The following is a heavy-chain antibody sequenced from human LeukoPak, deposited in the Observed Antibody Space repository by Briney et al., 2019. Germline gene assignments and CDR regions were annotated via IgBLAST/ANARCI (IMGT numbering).Heavy chain of an antibody. CDR1: GGTFSSYA. V-gene: IGHV1-69*04. CDR2: IIPILGIA. CDR3: ASDYGSGSYLGAFDI. D-gene: IGHD3-10*01. J-gene: IGHJ3*02. Sequence: ASVKVSCKASGGTFSSYAISWVRQAPGQGLEWMGRIIPILGIANYAQKFQGRVTITADKSTSTAYMELSSLRSEDTAVYYCASDYGSGSYLGAFDIWAKGQWSPSLQ.